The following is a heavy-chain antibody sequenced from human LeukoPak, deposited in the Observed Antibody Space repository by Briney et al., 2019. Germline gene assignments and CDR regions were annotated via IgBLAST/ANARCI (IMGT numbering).Heavy chain of an antibody. J-gene: IGHJ6*02. D-gene: IGHD5-18*01. CDR3: AKFDRGYRDGMDV. Sequence: GGSLRLSCAACRFTFSSCAMTWVRQGPGKGLEWVSTISGSGGSTYYADSVKGRFTISRDNSRNTLYLQMNSLRAEYTAVYYCAKFDRGYRDGMDVWGQGTTVTVFS. CDR1: RFTFSSCA. CDR2: ISGSGGST. V-gene: IGHV3-23*01.